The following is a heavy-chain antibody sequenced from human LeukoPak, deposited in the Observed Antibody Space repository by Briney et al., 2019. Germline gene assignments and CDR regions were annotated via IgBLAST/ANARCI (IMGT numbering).Heavy chain of an antibody. V-gene: IGHV4-39*01. Sequence: PSETLSLTCTVSGGSISSSSYYWGWIRQPPGKGLEWIGSIYYSGSTYYNPSLKSRVTISADTSKNQFSLKLSSVTAADTAVYYCARGRAHYYFDYWGQGTLVTVSS. CDR3: ARGRAHYYFDY. J-gene: IGHJ4*02. D-gene: IGHD1-26*01. CDR1: GGSISSSSYY. CDR2: IYYSGST.